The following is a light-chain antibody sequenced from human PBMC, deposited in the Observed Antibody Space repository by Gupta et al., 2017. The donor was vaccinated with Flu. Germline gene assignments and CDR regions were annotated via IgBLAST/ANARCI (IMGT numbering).Light chain of an antibody. CDR3: TSETTSGNPWL. CDR1: SSDVGAYNY. J-gene: IGLJ3*02. CDR2: DVD. V-gene: IGLV2-14*01. Sequence: SALTQPASVSGSPGQSITISCTGTSSDVGAYNYVSWYQQRPGPAPNLIIYDVDNRPSADPNRFSGSKSGNTASLTISGLQPEDEATYFCTSETTSGNPWLFGGGTKLTVL.